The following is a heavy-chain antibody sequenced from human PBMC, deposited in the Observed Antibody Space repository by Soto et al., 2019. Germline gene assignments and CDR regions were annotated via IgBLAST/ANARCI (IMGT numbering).Heavy chain of an antibody. V-gene: IGHV3-30-3*01. D-gene: IGHD6-6*01. Sequence: QVQLVESGGGVVQPGRSLRLSCAASGFTFSSYAMHWVRQAPGKGLEWVAVISYDGSNKYYADSVKGRFTISRDNSKNTLYLQMNSLRAEDTAVYYCARDSSIEARIADDAFDIWGQGTMVTVSS. J-gene: IGHJ3*02. CDR3: ARDSSIEARIADDAFDI. CDR2: ISYDGSNK. CDR1: GFTFSSYA.